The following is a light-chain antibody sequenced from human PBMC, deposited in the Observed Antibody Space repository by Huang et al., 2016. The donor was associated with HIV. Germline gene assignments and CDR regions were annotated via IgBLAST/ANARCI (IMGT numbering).Light chain of an antibody. J-gene: IGKJ1*01. V-gene: IGKV1-12*01. Sequence: DIQMTQSPSSLSASIGGRVTITCRARQGIRSWLAWYQQKPGKAPQRLVYGASSLQSGDPSRFSGSGYGTEVTLTINSLQPEDFATYYCQQANSFPRTFGQGTYVEIK. CDR3: QQANSFPRT. CDR2: GAS. CDR1: QGIRSW.